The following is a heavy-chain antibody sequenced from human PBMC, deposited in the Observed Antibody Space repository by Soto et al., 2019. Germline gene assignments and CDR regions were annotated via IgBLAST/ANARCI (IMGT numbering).Heavy chain of an antibody. V-gene: IGHV4-61*01. D-gene: IGHD4-17*01. CDR1: AGSVSDNTYY. Sequence: SEPLSLTCSVSAGSVSDNTYYWTWILHPRGKRLEWIGYVYYSGTTNYNPSLKSRVTISVDLSKNRFSLRLSSVTTADTALYYCARTTAVPNTLRSRYFFDYWGQGPLVTVSS. CDR3: ARTTAVPNTLRSRYFFDY. CDR2: VYYSGTT. J-gene: IGHJ4*02.